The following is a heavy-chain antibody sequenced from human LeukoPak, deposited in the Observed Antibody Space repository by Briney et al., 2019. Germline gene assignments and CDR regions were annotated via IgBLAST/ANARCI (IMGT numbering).Heavy chain of an antibody. D-gene: IGHD5-12*01. Sequence: ASVKVSCKASGYTFTSYYMHWVRQAPGHGLEWMGWINPHSGGTHYAQKFQGRVTMTRDTSISTAYMELSSLRSDDTAVYFCAREIVATIGGAFDIWGQGTMVTVSS. J-gene: IGHJ3*02. CDR1: GYTFTSYY. V-gene: IGHV1-2*02. CDR3: AREIVATIGGAFDI. CDR2: INPHSGGT.